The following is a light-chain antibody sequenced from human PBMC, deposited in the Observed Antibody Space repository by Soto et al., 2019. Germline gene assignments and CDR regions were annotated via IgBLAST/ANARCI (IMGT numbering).Light chain of an antibody. CDR1: SSDVGGYNY. Sequence: QSALTQPASVSGSPGQSITISCTGTSSDVGGYNYVSWYQQHPGKAPKLMIYDVSNRPSGVYNRFSGSKSGNTASLTISGLQAEDEADYYCSSYTSSSTPRVVFGGGTKLTVL. CDR3: SSYTSSSTPRVV. J-gene: IGLJ2*01. CDR2: DVS. V-gene: IGLV2-14*01.